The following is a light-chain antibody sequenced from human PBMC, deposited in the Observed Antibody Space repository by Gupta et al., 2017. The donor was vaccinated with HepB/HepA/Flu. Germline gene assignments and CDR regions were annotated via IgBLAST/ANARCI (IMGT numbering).Light chain of an antibody. CDR3: QHYNNYPYT. V-gene: IGKV1-5*03. CDR1: QSISSW. CDR2: KAS. J-gene: IGKJ2*01. Sequence: DIQMTQSPSTLSASVGDRVTITCRASQSISSWLAWYQQKPGKAPKLLIYKASSLESGVPSSFSGSGSGTEFTLTISSLQPDDFATYYCQHYNNYPYTFGQVTKLEVK.